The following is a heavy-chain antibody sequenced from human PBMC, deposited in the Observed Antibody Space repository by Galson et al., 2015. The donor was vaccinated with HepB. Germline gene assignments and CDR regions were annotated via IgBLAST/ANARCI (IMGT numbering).Heavy chain of an antibody. CDR2: INHSGST. CDR1: GGSFSGYY. Sequence: SETLSLTCAVYGGSFSGYYWSWIRQPPGKGLEWIGEINHSGSTNYNPSLKSRVTISVDTSKNQFSLKLSSVTAADTAVYYCARAGIAAAGTHYYYYYGMDVWGQGTTVAVSS. V-gene: IGHV4-34*01. J-gene: IGHJ6*02. CDR3: ARAGIAAAGTHYYYYYGMDV. D-gene: IGHD6-13*01.